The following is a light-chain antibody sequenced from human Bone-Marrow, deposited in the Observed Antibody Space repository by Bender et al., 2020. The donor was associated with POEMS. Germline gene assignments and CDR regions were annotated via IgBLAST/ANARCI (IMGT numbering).Light chain of an antibody. Sequence: QLVLTQSPSASASLGASVKLTCTLSSGHSSNPIAGHHQQSEKGPPYLIKVNSDCSHSKGDGIPERFSGSSSGAERYLTISSLQSEDEADYYCQTWDTGIGVFGGGTKLTVL. CDR1: SGHSSNP. V-gene: IGLV4-69*01. J-gene: IGLJ3*02. CDR2: VNSDCSH. CDR3: QTWDTGIGV.